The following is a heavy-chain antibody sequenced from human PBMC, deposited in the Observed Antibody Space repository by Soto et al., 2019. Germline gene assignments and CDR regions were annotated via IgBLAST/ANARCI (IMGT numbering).Heavy chain of an antibody. J-gene: IGHJ4*02. CDR1: GFSLTTTHMG. V-gene: IGHV2-5*02. CDR3: AHAGDYDLLSFDH. Sequence: QITLKESGPPLVRPAQTLTLTCAFSGFSLTTTHMGVAWIRPPPGQALEWLALIYWDDDKRYSPSLKNRLAISKETSRNRVVLTITNMNPEDTGTYFCAHAGDYDLLSFDHWGPGTLVTVSS. CDR2: IYWDDDK. D-gene: IGHD4-17*01.